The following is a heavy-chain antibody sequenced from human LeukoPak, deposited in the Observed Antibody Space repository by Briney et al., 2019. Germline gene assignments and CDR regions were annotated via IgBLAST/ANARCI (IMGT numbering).Heavy chain of an antibody. J-gene: IGHJ6*02. Sequence: GGSLRLSCAASGFTFSSYAMSWVRQAPGKGLEWVSAISGSGGSTYYADSVKGRFTISRDNAKNSLYLQMNSLRAEDTALYYCAKASLRNHYYYYGMDVWGQGTTVTVSS. CDR1: GFTFSSYA. CDR3: AKASLRNHYYYYGMDV. D-gene: IGHD2/OR15-2a*01. V-gene: IGHV3-23*01. CDR2: ISGSGGST.